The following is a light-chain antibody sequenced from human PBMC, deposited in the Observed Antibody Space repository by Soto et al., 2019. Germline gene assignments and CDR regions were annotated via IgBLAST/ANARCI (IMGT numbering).Light chain of an antibody. Sequence: DFVMTQCPDSLAVSLAERATIIHKPSQHLLYSSNNKNYLVWYKQKPGQPPKVLIYWASTRESGVPDRFSGSGSGKDFTLTISSLKSEVFAVYYCQQYKNWPLFGQGTRLEIK. CDR1: QHLLYSSNNKNY. V-gene: IGKV4-1*01. J-gene: IGKJ5*01. CDR2: WAS. CDR3: QQYKNWPL.